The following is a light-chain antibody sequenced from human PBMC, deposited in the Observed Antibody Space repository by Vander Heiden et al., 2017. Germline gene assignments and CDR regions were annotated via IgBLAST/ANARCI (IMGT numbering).Light chain of an antibody. J-gene: IGLJ2*01. CDR2: STN. V-gene: IGLV8-61*01. CDR1: SGSVSTSDY. CDR3: VLYMGSGISV. Sequence: QTVVTQEPSFSVSPGGTVTLTCGLSSGSVSTSDYPSWYQQTPGQAPRTLIYSTNTRSSGVPDRFSGSILGNKAALTITGAQADDESDYYCVLYMGSGISVFGGGTKLTVL.